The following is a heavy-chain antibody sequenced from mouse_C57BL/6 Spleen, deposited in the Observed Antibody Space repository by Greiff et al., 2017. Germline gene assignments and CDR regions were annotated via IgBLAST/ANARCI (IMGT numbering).Heavy chain of an antibody. V-gene: IGHV1-64*01. CDR2: IHPNSGST. J-gene: IGHJ4*01. CDR3: ARQTGYYAMDY. CDR1: GYTFTSYW. Sequence: QVQLQQPGAELVKPGASVKLSCKASGYTFTSYWMHWVKQRPGQGLEWIGMIHPNSGSTNYNEKFKSKATLTVDKSSSTAYMQLSSLTSEDSAVXYCARQTGYYAMDYWGQGTSVTVSS.